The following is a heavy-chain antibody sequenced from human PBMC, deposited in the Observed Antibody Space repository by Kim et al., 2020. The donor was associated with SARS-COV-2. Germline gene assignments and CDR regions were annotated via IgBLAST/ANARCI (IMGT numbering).Heavy chain of an antibody. CDR3: ARMIYFGDDTGTWFDP. D-gene: IGHD3-10*01. CDR2: ISYTGTT. J-gene: IGHJ5*02. Sequence: SETLSLTCSISGAFFSRGGFSWTWIRRPPGKALEWVGDISYTGTTHYNPSLKSRVTISGDRAKNQFSLKLTSVTAADTAIYYCARMIYFGDDTGTWFDPWGQGSLVIVSS. CDR1: GAFFSRGGFS. V-gene: IGHV4-30-2*01.